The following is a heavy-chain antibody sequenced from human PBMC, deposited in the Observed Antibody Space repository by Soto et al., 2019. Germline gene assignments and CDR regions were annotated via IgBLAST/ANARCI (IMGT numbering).Heavy chain of an antibody. D-gene: IGHD1-26*01. CDR1: GFNVSTNY. CDR3: ARGSGSLYYFHY. J-gene: IGHJ4*02. Sequence: GGSLRLSCAASGFNVSTNYMTWVRQAPGKGLEWVSVIYSGGTTYYADSAKGRFIISRDNFKNTLYLQMNNLRAEGTALYYCARGSGSLYYFHYWGQGTLVTVSS. CDR2: IYSGGTT. V-gene: IGHV3-53*01.